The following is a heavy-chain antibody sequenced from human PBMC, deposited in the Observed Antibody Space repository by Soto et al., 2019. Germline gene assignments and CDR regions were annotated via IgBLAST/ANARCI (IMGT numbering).Heavy chain of an antibody. CDR1: GGSISSYY. Sequence: SETLSLTCTVSGGSISSYYWSWIRQPPGKGLEWIGYIYYSGSTNYNPSLKSRVTISVDTSKNQFSLKLNSVTAADTAVYYCARHRPEAPYDILTGYYYYYYYMDVWGKGTTVTVSS. D-gene: IGHD3-9*01. J-gene: IGHJ6*03. CDR2: IYYSGST. V-gene: IGHV4-59*08. CDR3: ARHRPEAPYDILTGYYYYYYYMDV.